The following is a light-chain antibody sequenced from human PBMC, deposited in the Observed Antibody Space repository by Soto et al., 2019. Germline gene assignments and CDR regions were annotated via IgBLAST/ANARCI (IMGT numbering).Light chain of an antibody. CDR1: QSVSNNY. V-gene: IGKV3-20*01. J-gene: IGKJ1*01. CDR3: QQYGSSGT. Sequence: EIVLTQSPGTLSLSPGERATLSCRASQSVSNNYLAWYQQKPGQAPRLLIYGASNRATGIPDRFSGSGSGTDFTLTIIRLDPEYFAVYYCQQYGSSGTFGQGTKVEIK. CDR2: GAS.